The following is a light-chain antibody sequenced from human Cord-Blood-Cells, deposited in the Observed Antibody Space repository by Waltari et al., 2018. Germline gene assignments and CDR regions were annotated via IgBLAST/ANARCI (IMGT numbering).Light chain of an antibody. J-gene: IGLJ2*01. V-gene: IGLV1-47*01. CDR1: SSNIGSNY. CDR2: RNN. CDR3: AAWDDSLSVV. Sequence: QSVLTQPPSASGTPGQRVTISCSGSSSNIGSNYVYWYQQLPGMAPKPLIYRNNQRPSGVPDRFSGSKSGTSASLAISGLRSEDEADYYCAAWDDSLSVVFGGGTKLTVL.